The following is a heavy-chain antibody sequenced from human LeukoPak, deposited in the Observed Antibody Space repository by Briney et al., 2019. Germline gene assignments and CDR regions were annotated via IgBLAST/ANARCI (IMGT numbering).Heavy chain of an antibody. V-gene: IGHV3-7*01. CDR3: ARDPGDGYNPYYFDY. CDR1: GFTFSSYW. Sequence: GGSLRLSCAASGFTFSSYWMSWVRQAPGKGLEWVANIKQDGSEKYYVDSVKGRFTISRDNAKNSLYLQMNSLRAEDTAVYYCARDPGDGYNPYYFDYWGQGTLVTVSS. J-gene: IGHJ4*02. CDR2: IKQDGSEK. D-gene: IGHD5-24*01.